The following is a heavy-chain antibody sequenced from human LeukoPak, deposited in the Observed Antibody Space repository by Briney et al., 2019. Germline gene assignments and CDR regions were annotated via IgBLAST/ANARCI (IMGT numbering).Heavy chain of an antibody. Sequence: PSETLPLTCTVSGGSISSGDYYWSWIRQPPGKGLEWIGYIYYSGSTYYNPSLKSRVTISVDTSKNQFSLKLSSVTAADTAVYYCARGAYYYDSSGHEHWGQGTLVTVSS. V-gene: IGHV4-30-4*01. J-gene: IGHJ4*02. CDR3: ARGAYYYDSSGHEH. CDR1: GGSISSGDYY. D-gene: IGHD3-22*01. CDR2: IYYSGST.